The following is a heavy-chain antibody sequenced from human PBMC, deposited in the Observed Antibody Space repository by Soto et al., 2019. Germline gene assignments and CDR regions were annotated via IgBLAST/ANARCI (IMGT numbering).Heavy chain of an antibody. CDR1: GASISSDGYY. V-gene: IGHV4-31*03. Sequence: QVQLQESGPGLVRPSQTLSLTCTVSGASISSDGYYWGWIRQHPGKGLEYIAYMYYSGSTCYNPSLKSRVTMSVDASTNQFSLKLSSVTAADTAVYYCARSRQTVTSRFKFWGQGALVTVSS. CDR2: MYYSGST. D-gene: IGHD4-17*01. CDR3: ARSRQTVTSRFKF. J-gene: IGHJ4*02.